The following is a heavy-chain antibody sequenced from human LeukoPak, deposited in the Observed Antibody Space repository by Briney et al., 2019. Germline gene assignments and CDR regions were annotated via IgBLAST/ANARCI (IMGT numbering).Heavy chain of an antibody. D-gene: IGHD2-8*01. V-gene: IGHV3-23*01. CDR2: VSGGGAYT. Sequence: GGSLRLSCVGSGFSFSSFAMSWVRQAPGKGLEWVSTVSGGGAYTYYADSVKGRFTVSRDDSKSMNFLQMNSLRPEDTAIYLCAKRITVSAAYYLDSWGQGTLVTVSS. J-gene: IGHJ4*02. CDR3: AKRITVSAAYYLDS. CDR1: GFSFSSFA.